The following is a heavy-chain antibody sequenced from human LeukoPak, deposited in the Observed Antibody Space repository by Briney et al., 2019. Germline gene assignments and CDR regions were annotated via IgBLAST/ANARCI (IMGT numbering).Heavy chain of an antibody. D-gene: IGHD5-12*01. CDR2: IYYSGST. CDR3: ARDFRNSGYDYSYYYGMDV. CDR1: GGSISSYY. J-gene: IGHJ6*02. V-gene: IGHV4-59*01. Sequence: SETLSLTCTVSGGSISSYYWSWIRQPPGKGLEWIGYIYYSGSTNYNPSLKSRVTISVDTSKNQFSLKLSSVTAADTAVYYCARDFRNSGYDYSYYYGMDVWGQGTTVTVSS.